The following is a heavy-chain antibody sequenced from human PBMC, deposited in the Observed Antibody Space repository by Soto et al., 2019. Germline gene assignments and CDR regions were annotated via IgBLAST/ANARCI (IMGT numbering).Heavy chain of an antibody. J-gene: IGHJ6*02. V-gene: IGHV4-31*03. Sequence: SETQSLTYSVSGGTIRSGGYYWSWNRQHTGKGLEWIGYIYYSGSTYYNQSLKSRVTISVDTSKNQFSLRLSSVTAADTAVYYCAREGAFLFGGNPDYYDDLAVWGQGTTVTVSS. CDR1: GGTIRSGGYY. CDR2: IYYSGST. CDR3: AREGAFLFGGNPDYYDDLAV. D-gene: IGHD2-15*01.